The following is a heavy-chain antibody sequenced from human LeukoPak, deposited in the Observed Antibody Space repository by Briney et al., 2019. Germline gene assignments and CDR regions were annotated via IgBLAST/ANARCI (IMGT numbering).Heavy chain of an antibody. J-gene: IGHJ4*02. Sequence: GGSLRLSCAASGFTFRSYAMSWVRQAPGKELEWVSVISGSGTSTYYADSVKGRFTISRDNSKNTLYLQMNSLRAEDTAVYYCAKSFGPVIAAAGTGADWGQGTLVTVSS. CDR2: ISGSGTST. V-gene: IGHV3-23*01. CDR1: GFTFRSYA. D-gene: IGHD6-13*01. CDR3: AKSFGPVIAAAGTGAD.